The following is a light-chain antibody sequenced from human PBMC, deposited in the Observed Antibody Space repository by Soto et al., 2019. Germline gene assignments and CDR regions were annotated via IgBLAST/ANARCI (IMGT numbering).Light chain of an antibody. V-gene: IGKV3-20*01. CDR3: QHYGHPQWT. Sequence: ELVLTQSPDTLSLSPGERATLSCRASQRDYDGYLAWYQQRPGQPPRLLIYGVFMRANVIPARFRGSGSGTDFSLTITPLEREDFAVYYCQHYGHPQWTFGQGTKVEVK. J-gene: IGKJ1*01. CDR2: GVF. CDR1: QRDYDGY.